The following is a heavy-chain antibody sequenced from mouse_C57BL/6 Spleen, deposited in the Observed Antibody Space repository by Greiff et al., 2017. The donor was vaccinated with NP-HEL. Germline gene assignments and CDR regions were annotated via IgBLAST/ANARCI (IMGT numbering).Heavy chain of an antibody. J-gene: IGHJ2*01. V-gene: IGHV5-6*01. CDR2: ISSGGSYT. Sequence: EVMLVESGGDLVKPGGSLKLSCAASGFTFSSYGMSWVRQTPDKRLEWVATISSGGSYTYYTDSVKGRFTISRDNAKNTLYLQMSSLTSEDTAMYYCARQESDYGSSGTDFDYWGQGTTLTVSS. CDR1: GFTFSSYG. D-gene: IGHD1-1*01. CDR3: ARQESDYGSSGTDFDY.